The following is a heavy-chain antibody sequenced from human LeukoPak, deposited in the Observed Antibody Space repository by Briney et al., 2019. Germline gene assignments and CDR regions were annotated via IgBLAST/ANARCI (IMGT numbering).Heavy chain of an antibody. CDR1: GFAFSSYS. CDR3: ARDPDGSFDY. D-gene: IGHD1-14*01. Sequence: GGSLRLSCAASGFAFSSYSMNWVRQAPGKGLEWVSSISSSSYIYYADSVKGRFTISRDNAKNSLYLQMNSLRAEDTAVYYCARDPDGSFDYWGQGTLVTVSS. CDR2: ISSSSYI. V-gene: IGHV3-21*01. J-gene: IGHJ4*02.